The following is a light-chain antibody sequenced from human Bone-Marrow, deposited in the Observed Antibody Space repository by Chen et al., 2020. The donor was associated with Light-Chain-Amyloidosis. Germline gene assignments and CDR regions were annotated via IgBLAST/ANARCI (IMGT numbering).Light chain of an antibody. J-gene: IGLJ3*02. CDR2: DDS. V-gene: IGLV3-21*02. CDR3: PVWDRSSDRPV. Sequence: SYVLTQPSSVSVAPGQTATIACGGNNIGSTSVHWYQQTPGQAPLLVVYDDSDRPSGIPERLSGSNSGNTATLTISMVEAGDEAYYYCPVWDRSSDRPVFGGGTKLTVL. CDR1: NIGSTS.